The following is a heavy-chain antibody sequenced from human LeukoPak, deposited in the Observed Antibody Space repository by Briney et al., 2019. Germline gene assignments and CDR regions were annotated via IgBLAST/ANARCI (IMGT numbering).Heavy chain of an antibody. Sequence: HPGGSLRLSCAASGFTVSKTYMSWVRQAPGKGLEWVPSLYSGGYIYYTDSVKGRFTISRDNSKNALYLQMKSLRPEDTAVYYCARDLAVLGYFHFDYWGQGTLVTVSS. V-gene: IGHV3-53*01. CDR2: LYSGGYI. D-gene: IGHD3-22*01. CDR1: GFTVSKTY. J-gene: IGHJ4*02. CDR3: ARDLAVLGYFHFDY.